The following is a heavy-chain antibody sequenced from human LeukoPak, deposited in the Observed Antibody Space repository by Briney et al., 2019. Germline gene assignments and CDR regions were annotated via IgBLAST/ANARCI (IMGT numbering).Heavy chain of an antibody. Sequence: GGSLRLSCAASGFTFSSYAMSWVRQAPGKGLEWVSAISGSGGSTYYADSVKGRFTISRDNSKNTLYLQMNSLRAEDTAVYYCAKDRKYSGYEAGYFDYWGQGTLVTVSS. V-gene: IGHV3-23*01. CDR3: AKDRKYSGYEAGYFDY. CDR1: GFTFSSYA. D-gene: IGHD5-12*01. J-gene: IGHJ4*02. CDR2: ISGSGGST.